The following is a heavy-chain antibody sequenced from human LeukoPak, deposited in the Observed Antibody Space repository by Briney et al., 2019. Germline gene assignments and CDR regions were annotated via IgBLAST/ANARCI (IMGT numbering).Heavy chain of an antibody. V-gene: IGHV3-48*01. CDR2: ISSSSSTI. Sequence: PGGSLRLSCAASGFTFSSYSMNWVRQAPGKGLEWVSYISSSSSTIYYADSVKGRFTISRDNAKNSLYLQMNSLRAEDTAVYYCAREGTSGPYGMDVWGQGTTVTVSS. J-gene: IGHJ6*02. CDR1: GFTFSSYS. CDR3: AREGTSGPYGMDV. D-gene: IGHD1-1*01.